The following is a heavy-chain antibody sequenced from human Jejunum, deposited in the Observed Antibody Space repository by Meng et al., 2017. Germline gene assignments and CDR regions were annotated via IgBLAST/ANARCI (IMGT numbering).Heavy chain of an antibody. Sequence: QVHVRVVGQGLVAPSGPLSLTFVVSCGAITSYNYWSWVRQPPDRGLEWIGQIDLGGSPNYNPSLRSRVIMSLDKSKNQFSLSLRSVAAADTAVYYCARKGGTYSTGHFPHFDYWGQGTLVTVSS. V-gene: IGHV4-4*02. J-gene: IGHJ4*02. CDR3: ARKGGTYSTGHFPHFDY. CDR2: IDLGGSP. D-gene: IGHD6-19*01. CDR1: CGAITSYNY.